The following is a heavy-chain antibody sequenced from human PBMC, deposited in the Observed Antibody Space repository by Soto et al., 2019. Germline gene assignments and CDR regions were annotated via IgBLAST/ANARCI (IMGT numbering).Heavy chain of an antibody. Sequence: VSGSSTASGGTFRSYAIRWVRQAPGQGLECMGGIIPIFGTANYAQKFQGRVTITADESTSTAYMELSSLRSEDTAVYYCARGQMVVAATPYYYGMDGWGQGTTVTVS. V-gene: IGHV1-69*01. CDR3: ARGQMVVAATPYYYGMDG. D-gene: IGHD2-15*01. CDR1: GGTFRSYA. CDR2: IIPIFGTA. J-gene: IGHJ6*02.